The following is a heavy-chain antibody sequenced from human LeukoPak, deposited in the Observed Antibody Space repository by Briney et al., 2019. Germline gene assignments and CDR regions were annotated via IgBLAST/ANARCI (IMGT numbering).Heavy chain of an antibody. Sequence: GASVKVSCKASGGTFSSYAISWVRQAPGQGLEWMGGIIPIFGTANYAQKFQGRVTITADESTSTAYMELSSLRSEDTAVYYCARGLIAARRYYYYYYMDVWGKGTTVTVSS. J-gene: IGHJ6*03. CDR2: IIPIFGTA. CDR3: ARGLIAARRYYYYYYMDV. V-gene: IGHV1-69*13. D-gene: IGHD6-6*01. CDR1: GGTFSSYA.